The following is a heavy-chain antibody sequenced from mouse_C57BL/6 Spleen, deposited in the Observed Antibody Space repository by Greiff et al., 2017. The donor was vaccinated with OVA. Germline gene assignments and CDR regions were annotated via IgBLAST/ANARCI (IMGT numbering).Heavy chain of an antibody. J-gene: IGHJ2*01. V-gene: IGHV1-64*01. Sequence: QVQLQQPGAELVKPGASVTLSCKASGYTFTSYWMHWVKQRPGHGLEWIGMIHPNSGSTNYNEKFKSKATLTVDKSSSTAYMQLSSLTSEDSAVYYCARGTPYYFDYWGQGTTLTVSS. CDR2: IHPNSGST. D-gene: IGHD3-1*01. CDR3: ARGTPYYFDY. CDR1: GYTFTSYW.